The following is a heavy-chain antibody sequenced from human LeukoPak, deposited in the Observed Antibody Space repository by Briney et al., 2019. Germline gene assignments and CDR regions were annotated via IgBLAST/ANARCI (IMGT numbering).Heavy chain of an antibody. D-gene: IGHD3-3*01. J-gene: IGHJ4*02. V-gene: IGHV4-59*01. Sequence: PSETLSLTCTVSGGSISSYYWSWIRQPPGKGLGWIGYIYYSGSTNYNPSLKSRVTISVDTSKNQFSLKLSSVIAADTAVYYCARSYDFWSYFDYWGQGTLVTVSS. CDR3: ARSYDFWSYFDY. CDR2: IYYSGST. CDR1: GGSISSYY.